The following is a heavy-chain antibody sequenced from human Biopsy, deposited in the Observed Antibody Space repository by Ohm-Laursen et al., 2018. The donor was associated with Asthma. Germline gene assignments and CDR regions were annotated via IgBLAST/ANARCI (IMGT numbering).Heavy chain of an antibody. CDR3: AKITTDRQKANNWFDP. CDR1: GFAFNNSS. D-gene: IGHD3-22*01. Sequence: SLRLSCAAFGFAFNNSSMTRVRQAPGKGLEWVSSISASGVRTFYADSVKGRFTVPRDSSRNTLYLQLSTLRVEDTAVYFCAKITTDRQKANNWFDPWGQGTLVTVSS. V-gene: IGHV3-23*01. J-gene: IGHJ5*02. CDR2: ISASGVRT.